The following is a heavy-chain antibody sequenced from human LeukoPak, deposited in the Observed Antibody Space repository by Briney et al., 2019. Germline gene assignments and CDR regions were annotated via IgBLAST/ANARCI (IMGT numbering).Heavy chain of an antibody. CDR3: VRGRLEGVVVTSYGMDV. J-gene: IGHJ6*02. D-gene: IGHD2-21*02. CDR1: GYTFTSYG. CDR2: ISAYNGNT. Sequence: ASVKVSCKASGYTFTSYGISWVRQAPGQGLEWMGWISAYNGNTNYAQKLQGRVTMTTDTSTSTAYMELRSLRSDDTAVYYCVRGRLEGVVVTSYGMDVWGQGTTVTVSS. V-gene: IGHV1-18*01.